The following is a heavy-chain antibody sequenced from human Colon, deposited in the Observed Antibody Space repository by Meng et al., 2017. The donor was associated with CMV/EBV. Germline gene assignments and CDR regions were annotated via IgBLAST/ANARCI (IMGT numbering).Heavy chain of an antibody. D-gene: IGHD1-1*01. Sequence: ASVMVSCKTSGYSFTRNGVAWVRQAPGQGLEFMGWITAYNGNTKYAQKFQDRVTMTTDTSTSTVYMELRSLTSDDTAVYFCAREMERPQHKDAFDFWGQGTMVTVSS. CDR3: AREMERPQHKDAFDF. V-gene: IGHV1-18*01. CDR1: GYSFTRNG. CDR2: ITAYNGNT. J-gene: IGHJ3*01.